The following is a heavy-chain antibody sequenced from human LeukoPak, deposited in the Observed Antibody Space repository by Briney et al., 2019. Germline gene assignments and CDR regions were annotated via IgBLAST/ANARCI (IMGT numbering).Heavy chain of an antibody. CDR2: IFYSGST. D-gene: IGHD2-8*01. CDR3: ARFSRHYCTNGVCYFNYFDY. CDR1: GGSISTSNYY. V-gene: IGHV4-39*07. Sequence: SETLSLTCTVSGGSISTSNYYWGWIRQPPGTGLEWIGNIFYSGSTYYSPSVKSRVTISLDTSRNQFSLKLNSVTAADTAVYYCARFSRHYCTNGVCYFNYFDYWGQGTLVTVSS. J-gene: IGHJ4*02.